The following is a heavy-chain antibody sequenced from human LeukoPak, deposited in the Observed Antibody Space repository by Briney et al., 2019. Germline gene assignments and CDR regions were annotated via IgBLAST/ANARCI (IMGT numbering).Heavy chain of an antibody. CDR2: ISWNSGSI. V-gene: IGHV3-9*01. J-gene: IGHJ4*02. CDR3: AKDMEIRGYSYGSFDY. CDR1: GFTFDDYA. Sequence: GRSLRLSCAASGFTFDDYAMHWVRQAPGKGLEWVSGISWNSGSIGYADSVKGRFTISRDNAKNSLYLQMNSLRAEDTALYYCAKDMEIRGYSYGSFDYWGQGTLVTVSS. D-gene: IGHD5-18*01.